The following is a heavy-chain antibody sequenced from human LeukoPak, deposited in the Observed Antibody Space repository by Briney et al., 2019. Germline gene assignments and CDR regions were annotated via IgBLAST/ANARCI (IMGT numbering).Heavy chain of an antibody. J-gene: IGHJ4*02. D-gene: IGHD4/OR15-4a*01. CDR2: ISSSSSYI. V-gene: IGHV3-21*04. Sequence: KPGGSLRLSCAASGFTFSSYSMNWVRQAPGKGLEWVSSISSSSSYIYYADSVKGRFTISRDNSKNTLYLQMNSLRAEDTAVYYCAKASTMVDYFDYWGQGTLVTVSS. CDR1: GFTFSSYS. CDR3: AKASTMVDYFDY.